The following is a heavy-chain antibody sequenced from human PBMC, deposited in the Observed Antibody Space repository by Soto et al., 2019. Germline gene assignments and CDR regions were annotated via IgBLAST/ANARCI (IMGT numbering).Heavy chain of an antibody. Sequence: EVQLLGAGGGLVQPGGSLRLSCVGTGFTFSSHAMTWVRQAPGKRLEWVSSISEGGERTYYADSVKGRFTVSRDNSGNTLFLQMNSLRAEDTAIYYCAKDRNAGTYYHDYWGQEILVAVSS. V-gene: IGHV3-23*01. CDR3: AKDRNAGTYYHDY. D-gene: IGHD3-10*01. CDR1: GFTFSSHA. J-gene: IGHJ4*02. CDR2: ISEGGERT.